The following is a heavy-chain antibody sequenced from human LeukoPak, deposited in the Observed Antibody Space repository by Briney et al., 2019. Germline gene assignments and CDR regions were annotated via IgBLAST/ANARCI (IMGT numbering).Heavy chain of an antibody. CDR1: GYTFTSYG. CDR3: ARDQVYYDSSGYRFFDY. D-gene: IGHD3-22*01. CDR2: IIPIFGTA. Sequence: SVKVSCKASGYTFTSYGISWVRQAPGQGLEWMGGIIPIFGTANYAQKFQGRVTITADKSTSTAYMELSNLRSEDTAVYYCARDQVYYDSSGYRFFDYWGQGTLVTVSS. V-gene: IGHV1-69*06. J-gene: IGHJ4*02.